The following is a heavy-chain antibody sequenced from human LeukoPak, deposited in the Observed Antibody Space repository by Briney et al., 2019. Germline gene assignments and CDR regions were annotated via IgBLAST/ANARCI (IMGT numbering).Heavy chain of an antibody. CDR3: ARAASGIAVAGNLGWFDP. CDR2: IYYSGST. CDR1: GDSISRYY. D-gene: IGHD6-19*01. Sequence: PSETLSLTCTVSGDSISRYYWSWIRQPPGKGLEWIGYIYYSGSTNYNPSLKSRVTISVDTSKNQFSLKLSSVTAADTAVYYCARAASGIAVAGNLGWFDPWGQGTLVTVSS. V-gene: IGHV4-59*01. J-gene: IGHJ5*02.